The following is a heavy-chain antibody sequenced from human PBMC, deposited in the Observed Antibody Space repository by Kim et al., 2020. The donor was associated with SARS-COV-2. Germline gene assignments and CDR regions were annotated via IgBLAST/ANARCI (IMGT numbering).Heavy chain of an antibody. V-gene: IGHV1-46*01. Sequence: ASVKVSCKASGYSFSNYFIHWVRQAPGQGLEWMGTIKSSDGSPKYAQKFQGRVTMTRDTSTTSVYMDLSSLRSEDTAVYYCAREYSGTYPFDYWGQGTLV. J-gene: IGHJ4*02. CDR3: AREYSGTYPFDY. D-gene: IGHD1-26*01. CDR1: GYSFSNYF. CDR2: IKSSDGSP.